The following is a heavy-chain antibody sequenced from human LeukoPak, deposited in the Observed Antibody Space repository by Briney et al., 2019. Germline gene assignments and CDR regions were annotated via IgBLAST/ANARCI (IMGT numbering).Heavy chain of an antibody. CDR2: IGTAGDT. CDR3: AKDWAPYCSSTSCSPTPFDY. V-gene: IGHV3-13*01. CDR1: GFTFSSYD. Sequence: GGSLRLSCAASGFTFSSYDMHWVRQATGKGLEWVSAIGTAGDTYYPGSVKGRFTISRDNSKNTLYLQMNSLRAEDTAVYYCAKDWAPYCSSTSCSPTPFDYWGQGTLVTVSS. D-gene: IGHD2-2*01. J-gene: IGHJ4*02.